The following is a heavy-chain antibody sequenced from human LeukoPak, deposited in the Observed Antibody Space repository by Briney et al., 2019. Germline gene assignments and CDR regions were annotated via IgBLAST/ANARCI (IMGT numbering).Heavy chain of an antibody. CDR2: MNPNSGNT. Sequence: GASVKVSCKASGYTFTSYDINWVRQDTGQGLEWMGRMNPNSGNTAYAQKFQGRVTMTRNSSISTAYMELSSLRSEDTAVYYCARAVDYYGSGIDGGNFDIWGQGTMVSVSS. CDR1: GYTFTSYD. V-gene: IGHV1-8*01. D-gene: IGHD3-10*01. CDR3: ARAVDYYGSGIDGGNFDI. J-gene: IGHJ3*02.